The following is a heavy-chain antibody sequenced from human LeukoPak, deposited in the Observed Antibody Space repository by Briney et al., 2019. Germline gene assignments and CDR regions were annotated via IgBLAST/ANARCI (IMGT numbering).Heavy chain of an antibody. Sequence: GGSLRLSCAASGFTFSSYAMHWVRQAPGKGLEYVSAISSNGGSTYYANSVKGRFTISRDNSKNTLYLQMGSLRAEDMAVYYCASGPLVGAIDYWGQGTLVTVSS. CDR3: ASGPLVGAIDY. J-gene: IGHJ4*02. V-gene: IGHV3-64*01. CDR2: ISSNGGST. CDR1: GFTFSSYA. D-gene: IGHD1-26*01.